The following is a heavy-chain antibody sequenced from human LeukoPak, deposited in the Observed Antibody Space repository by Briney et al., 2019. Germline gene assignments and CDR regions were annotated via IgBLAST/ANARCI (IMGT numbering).Heavy chain of an antibody. CDR1: GYSFTSYW. J-gene: IGHJ3*02. CDR3: ARARTDGYNVEAFDI. D-gene: IGHD5-24*01. Sequence: GESLKISCQGSGYSFTSYWIGWVRQMPGKGLEWMGMIYPGDSDTRYSPSFQGQVTISADEFISTAYLQWSSLKASDTAMYYCARARTDGYNVEAFDIWGQGTMVTVSS. V-gene: IGHV5-51*01. CDR2: IYPGDSDT.